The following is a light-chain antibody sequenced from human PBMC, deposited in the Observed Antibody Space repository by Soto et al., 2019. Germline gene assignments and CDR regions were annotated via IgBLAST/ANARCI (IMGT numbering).Light chain of an antibody. Sequence: EIVLTQSPGTLSLSPGEEATLSCRASQTVTTRYLAWYQQRPGQSPRLLIYGASNRATGIPDRFSGSGSGTDFTLTISRLEPEDFAVYYCQQYGSSPPRTFGQGTKVDIK. CDR1: QTVTTRY. CDR2: GAS. CDR3: QQYGSSPPRT. V-gene: IGKV3-20*01. J-gene: IGKJ1*01.